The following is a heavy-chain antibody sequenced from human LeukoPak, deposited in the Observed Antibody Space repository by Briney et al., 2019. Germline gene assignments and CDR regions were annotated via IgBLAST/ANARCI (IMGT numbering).Heavy chain of an antibody. D-gene: IGHD6-19*01. CDR3: ARDQGCSSGWCAYYYGMDV. CDR2: INPSGGST. Sequence: GASVKVSCKASGYTFTSYYMHWVRQAPGQGLEWMGIINPSGGSTSYARKFQGRVTMTRDTSTSTVYMELSSLRSEDTAVYYCARDQGCSSGWCAYYYGMDVWGQGTTVTVSS. CDR1: GYTFTSYY. J-gene: IGHJ6*02. V-gene: IGHV1-46*03.